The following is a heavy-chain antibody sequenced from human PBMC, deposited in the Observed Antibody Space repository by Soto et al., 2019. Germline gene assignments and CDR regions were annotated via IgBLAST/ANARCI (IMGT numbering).Heavy chain of an antibody. CDR1: GFTFSSCW. D-gene: IGHD3-22*01. V-gene: IGHV3-74*01. J-gene: IGHJ4*02. CDR2: ISSDGSST. CDR3: ASLYSSAWARDH. Sequence: EVQLVESGGGLVQPGGSLRLSCAASGFTFSSCWMHWVRQAPGKGLVWVSRISSDGSSTNYADSVKGRFTISRDNAKNTLYLQMNNLRPEDTAVYYCASLYSSAWARDHWGQGTLVTVSS.